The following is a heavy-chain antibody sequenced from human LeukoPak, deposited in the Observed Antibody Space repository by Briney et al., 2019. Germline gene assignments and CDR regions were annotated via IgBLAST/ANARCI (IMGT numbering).Heavy chain of an antibody. CDR2: NNSDGSST. CDR1: GFTFSSYW. J-gene: IGHJ4*02. V-gene: IGHV3-74*01. Sequence: PGGSLRLSCPASGFTFSSYWMHWVRQAPGKGLVWVSRNNSDGSSTSYADSVKGRFTISRDNAKNTLYLQMNSLRAEDTAVYYCARSAGTTFDYWGQGTLVTVSS. D-gene: IGHD1-7*01. CDR3: ARSAGTTFDY.